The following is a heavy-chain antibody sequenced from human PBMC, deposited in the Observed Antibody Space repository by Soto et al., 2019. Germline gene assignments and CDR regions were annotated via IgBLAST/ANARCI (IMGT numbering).Heavy chain of an antibody. J-gene: IGHJ5*02. CDR1: GLTFDDYA. CDR3: ARGRANDFASSPPPKVDP. Sequence: GGSLSLSYAASGLTFDDYAMHWVRQVPGKGLEWVSGISWNSGSIGYADSVKGRFPISRENAKTSVYLQMKNLRTGATGVYYRARGRANDFASSPPPKVDPRGQGTRVTVSA. CDR2: ISWNSGSI. V-gene: IGHV3-9*01. D-gene: IGHD1-26*01.